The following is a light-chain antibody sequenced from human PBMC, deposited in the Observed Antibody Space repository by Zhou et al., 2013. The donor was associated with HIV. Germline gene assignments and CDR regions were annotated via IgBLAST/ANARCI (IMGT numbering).Light chain of an antibody. Sequence: EIVMTQSPATLSVSPGEGATLSCRASQSVSTNLAWYQQKPGQAPRLLIYGISSRATGIPDRFSGSGSGTDFTLTISRLEPEDFAVYYCQQYGSSPITFGQGTRLETK. CDR2: GIS. J-gene: IGKJ5*01. CDR1: QSVSTN. CDR3: QQYGSSPIT. V-gene: IGKV3-20*01.